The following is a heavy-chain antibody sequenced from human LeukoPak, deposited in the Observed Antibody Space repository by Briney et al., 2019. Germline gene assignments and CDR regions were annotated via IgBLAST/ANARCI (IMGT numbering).Heavy chain of an antibody. Sequence: PGGSLRLSCAASGFTFSSYWMTWVRQAPGKGLEWVSYIHSSGGTIYYADSVKGRFTISRDSAKNSVYLRMNSLRAEDTALYYCARKLTGTTYFDCWGQGILVTVSS. CDR2: IHSSGGTI. CDR1: GFTFSSYW. CDR3: ARKLTGTTYFDC. J-gene: IGHJ4*02. D-gene: IGHD1-1*01. V-gene: IGHV3-48*03.